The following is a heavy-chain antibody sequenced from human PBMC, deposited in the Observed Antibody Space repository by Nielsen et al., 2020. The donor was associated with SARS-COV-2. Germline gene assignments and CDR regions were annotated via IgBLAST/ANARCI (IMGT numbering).Heavy chain of an antibody. D-gene: IGHD2-2*01. CDR2: IKQDGSEK. CDR3: AKDMGLGYCSSTSCPIWAFDI. J-gene: IGHJ3*02. Sequence: EGSLRLSCAASGFTFSSYWMNWVRQAPGKGLEWVANIKQDGSEKYYGDSVKGRFTISRDNAKNSLYLQMNSLRAEDTALYYCAKDMGLGYCSSTSCPIWAFDIWGQGTMVTVSS. CDR1: GFTFSSYW. V-gene: IGHV3-7*03.